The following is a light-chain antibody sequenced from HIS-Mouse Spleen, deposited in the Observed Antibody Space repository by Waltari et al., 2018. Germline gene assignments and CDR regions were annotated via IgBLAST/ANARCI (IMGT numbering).Light chain of an antibody. J-gene: IGKJ4*01. CDR2: AAS. CDR1: QGISNY. V-gene: IGKV1-27*01. Sequence: DIQMTQSPSSLSASVGDRVTITCRASQGISNYLAWYQQKPGKVPKLLIYAASTLQSGGPSRFNGRGSGTEFNLTISSLQPEDIATYYCQQYDNLPTFGGGTKVEIK. CDR3: QQYDNLPT.